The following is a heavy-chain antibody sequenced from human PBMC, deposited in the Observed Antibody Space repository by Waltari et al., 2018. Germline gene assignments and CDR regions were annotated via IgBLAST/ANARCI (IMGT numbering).Heavy chain of an antibody. D-gene: IGHD2-2*01. Sequence: QLQLQESGPGLVKPSETLSLTCTVSGGSISSSSYYWGWIRQPPGKGLEWIGSIYYSGSTNYNPSLKSRVTMSGDTSKNQFSRKLSSVTAADTAVYYCARDQGLLPAAPIGLWFDPWGQGTLVTVSS. CDR2: IYYSGST. CDR3: ARDQGLLPAAPIGLWFDP. V-gene: IGHV4-39*07. J-gene: IGHJ5*02. CDR1: GGSISSSSYY.